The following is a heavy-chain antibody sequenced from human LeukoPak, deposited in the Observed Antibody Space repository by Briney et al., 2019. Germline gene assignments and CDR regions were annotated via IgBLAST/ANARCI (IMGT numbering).Heavy chain of an antibody. CDR3: ARAVAATLGDAFDI. CDR2: ISSSGSTI. Sequence: GGSLRLSCAASGFTFSSYEMNWVRQAPGKGLEWVSYISSSGSTIYYADSVKGRFTISRDNAKNSLYLQMNSLRAEDTAVYYCARAVAATLGDAFDIWGQGTIVTVSS. J-gene: IGHJ3*02. CDR1: GFTFSSYE. D-gene: IGHD1-26*01. V-gene: IGHV3-48*03.